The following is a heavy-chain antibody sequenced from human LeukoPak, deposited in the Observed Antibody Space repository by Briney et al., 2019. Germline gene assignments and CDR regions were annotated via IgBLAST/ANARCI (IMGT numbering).Heavy chain of an antibody. CDR1: GFTFGCYS. CDR2: ISSSSSYI. D-gene: IGHD2-2*01. J-gene: IGHJ4*02. V-gene: IGHV3-21*01. Sequence: GGSLSLSCAVSGFTFGCYSMNWVRQAPGKGLEWVSSISSSSSYIYYADSVKGRFTISRDNANNSLYLQMNSLRAEDTAVYYCATGLYHFDYWGQGTLVAVSS. CDR3: ATGLYHFDY.